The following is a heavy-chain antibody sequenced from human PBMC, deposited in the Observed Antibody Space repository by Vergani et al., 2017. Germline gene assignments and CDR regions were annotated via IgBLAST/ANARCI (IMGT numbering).Heavy chain of an antibody. CDR1: GGSLSSSNW. D-gene: IGHD3-22*01. CDR3: ARRAITMIVGYYFDY. V-gene: IGHV4-4*02. CDR2: IYHSGST. J-gene: IGHJ4*02. Sequence: QVQLQESGPGLVKPSGTLSLTCAVSGGSLSSSNWWSWVRQPPGKGLEWIGEIYHSGSTNYNPSLKRRVTISVDKSKNQFSLKLSSVTAAETAVYSCARRAITMIVGYYFDYWGQGTLVTVSS.